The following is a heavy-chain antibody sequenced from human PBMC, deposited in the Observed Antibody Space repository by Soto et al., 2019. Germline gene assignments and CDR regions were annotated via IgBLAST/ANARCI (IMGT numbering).Heavy chain of an antibody. CDR1: GGSISSYY. CDR3: ERSGYCSSTSCYDYYYGMDV. Sequence: SETLSLTCTVSGGSISSYYWSWIRQPPGKGLEWIGYIYYSGSTNYNPSLKSRVTISVDTSKNQFSLKLSSVTAADTAVYYCERSGYCSSTSCYDYYYGMDVWGQGTTVTVSS. J-gene: IGHJ6*02. V-gene: IGHV4-59*01. CDR2: IYYSGST. D-gene: IGHD2-2*01.